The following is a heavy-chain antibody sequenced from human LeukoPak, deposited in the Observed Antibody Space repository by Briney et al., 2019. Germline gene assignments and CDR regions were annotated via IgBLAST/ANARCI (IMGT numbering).Heavy chain of an antibody. J-gene: IGHJ4*02. CDR2: INHSGNT. CDR1: GGFFSGYY. V-gene: IGHV4-34*01. D-gene: IGHD2-21*02. Sequence: SETLSLTCAVFGGFFSGYYWSWLRQPPGKGQEWIGEINHSGNTNYNPSLKRRVTMSVDTSKNQFSLKLSSVAAADTAVYYCARGSPLPLYPTQDRDSFDYWGKGTLSPSPQ. CDR3: ARGSPLPLYPTQDRDSFDY.